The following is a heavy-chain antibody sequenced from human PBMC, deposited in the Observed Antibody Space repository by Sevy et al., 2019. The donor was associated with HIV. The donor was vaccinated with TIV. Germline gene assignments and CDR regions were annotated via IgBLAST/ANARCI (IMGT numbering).Heavy chain of an antibody. Sequence: GGSPRLSCAASGFTFDDYAMHWVRQAPGKGLEWVSGISWNSGSIGYADSVKGRFTISRDNAKNSLYLQMNSLRAEDTALYYCAKDSQNYYDSSGYDFWIDYWGQGTLVTVSS. CDR1: GFTFDDYA. CDR3: AKDSQNYYDSSGYDFWIDY. CDR2: ISWNSGSI. D-gene: IGHD3-22*01. V-gene: IGHV3-9*01. J-gene: IGHJ4*02.